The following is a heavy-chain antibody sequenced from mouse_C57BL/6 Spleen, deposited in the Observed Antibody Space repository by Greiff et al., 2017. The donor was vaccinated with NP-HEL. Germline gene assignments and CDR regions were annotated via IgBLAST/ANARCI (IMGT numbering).Heavy chain of an antibody. J-gene: IGHJ3*01. Sequence: EVMLVESGGGLVKPGGSLKLSCAASGFTFSDYAMSWVRQTPEKRLEWVAYISSGGDYIYYADTVKGRFTISRDNARNTLYLQMSSLKSEDTAMYYCTRPYDGYYVMFAYWGQGTLVTVSA. CDR3: TRPYDGYYVMFAY. D-gene: IGHD2-3*01. CDR1: GFTFSDYA. CDR2: ISSGGDYI. V-gene: IGHV5-9-1*02.